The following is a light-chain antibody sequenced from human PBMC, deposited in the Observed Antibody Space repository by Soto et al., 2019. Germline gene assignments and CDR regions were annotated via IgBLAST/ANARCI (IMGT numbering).Light chain of an antibody. CDR1: SSHIGSSNL. CDR2: EGN. CDR3: CSYAGSSPLYV. V-gene: IGLV2-23*01. J-gene: IGLJ1*01. Sequence: QSALTQPASVSGSPGQSITISCTASSSHIGSSNLVSWYQHHSGKAPKLIIYEGNKRPSGVSNRFSGSKSGKTASLTISGLXAEDEGTYYCCSYAGSSPLYVFGTGTKVTVL.